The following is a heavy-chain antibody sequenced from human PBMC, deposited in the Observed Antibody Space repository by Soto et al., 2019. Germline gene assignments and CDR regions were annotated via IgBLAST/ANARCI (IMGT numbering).Heavy chain of an antibody. Sequence: GGSLRLSCAASGFTVSSNYMSWVRQAPGKGLEWVSVIYSGGSTYYADSVKGRFTISRDNSKNTLYLQMNSLRAEDTAVYYCARDCSGGSCYSGFGSAFDIWGQGTMVTVSS. CDR1: GFTVSSNY. CDR2: IYSGGST. V-gene: IGHV3-66*01. CDR3: ARDCSGGSCYSGFGSAFDI. J-gene: IGHJ3*02. D-gene: IGHD2-15*01.